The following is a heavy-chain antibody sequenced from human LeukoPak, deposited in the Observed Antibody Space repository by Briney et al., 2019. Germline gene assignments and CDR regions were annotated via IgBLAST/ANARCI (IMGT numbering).Heavy chain of an antibody. Sequence: PGGSLRLSCAASGFTFSSYGMHWVRQASGKGLEWVAFIRYDGSKKYYADSVKGRFTISRDNSKNTLYLQMNSLRAEDTAVYYCAKDIVLITPEAFDNWGQGTMVTVSS. CDR1: GFTFSSYG. J-gene: IGHJ3*02. CDR3: AKDIVLITPEAFDN. D-gene: IGHD2-8*01. V-gene: IGHV3-30*02. CDR2: IRYDGSKK.